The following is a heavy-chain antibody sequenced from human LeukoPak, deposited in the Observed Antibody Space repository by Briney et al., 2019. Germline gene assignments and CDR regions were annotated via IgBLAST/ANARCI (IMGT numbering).Heavy chain of an antibody. Sequence: GGSLRLSCAASGFTFSSYAMSWVRQAPGKGLEWVSAISGSGGSTYYADSVKGRFTISRDNAKNSLYLQMNSLRAEDTAVYYCATASTVPAATFDPWGQGTLVTVSS. CDR2: ISGSGGST. V-gene: IGHV3-23*01. J-gene: IGHJ5*02. CDR3: ATASTVPAATFDP. D-gene: IGHD2-2*01. CDR1: GFTFSSYA.